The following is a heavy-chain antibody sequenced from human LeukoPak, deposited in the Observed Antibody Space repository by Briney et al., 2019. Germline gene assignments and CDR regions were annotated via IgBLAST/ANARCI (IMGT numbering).Heavy chain of an antibody. Sequence: SETLPLTCAVYGGSFSDYYWSWIRQPPGKGLEWIGEISLSGRTNYNPSLKSRVTMSLDESKNHLSLNLASVTAADTAVYYCSRESGPFSPFGHWGQGTLVAVTS. CDR2: ISLSGRT. CDR3: SRESGPFSPFGH. V-gene: IGHV4-34*01. J-gene: IGHJ4*02. CDR1: GGSFSDYY. D-gene: IGHD1-26*01.